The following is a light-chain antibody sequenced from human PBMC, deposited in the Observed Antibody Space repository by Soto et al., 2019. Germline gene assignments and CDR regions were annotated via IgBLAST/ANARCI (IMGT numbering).Light chain of an antibody. J-gene: IGKJ3*01. Sequence: EKVMTQSPGTLSVSPGERATLSCRASQSVNSNLAWYQQKPGQAPRLLIYGASTRPTGIPARFSGSGSGTEFTLTISILQSEDFAVYYCQQYNNWPFTFGPGTKVDIK. CDR2: GAS. V-gene: IGKV3-15*01. CDR3: QQYNNWPFT. CDR1: QSVNSN.